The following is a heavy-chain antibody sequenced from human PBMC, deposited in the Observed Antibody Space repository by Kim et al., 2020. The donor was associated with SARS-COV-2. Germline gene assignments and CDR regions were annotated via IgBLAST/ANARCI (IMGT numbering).Heavy chain of an antibody. D-gene: IGHD3-16*02. CDR3: ARLVIEYYFDY. V-gene: IGHV3-66*04. J-gene: IGHJ4*02. Sequence: YYADSVKGRFTISRDNSKNTLYLQMNGLRAEDTAVYYCARLVIEYYFDYWGQGTLVTVSS.